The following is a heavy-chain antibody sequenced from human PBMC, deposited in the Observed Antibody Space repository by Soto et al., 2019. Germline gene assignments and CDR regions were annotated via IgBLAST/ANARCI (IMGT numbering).Heavy chain of an antibody. V-gene: IGHV3-53*01. CDR1: GFTVSSNY. CDR2: ISSGGST. Sequence: EVQLVESGGGLIQPGGSLRLSCAASGFTVSSNYMSWVRQAPGKGLEWVSIISSGGSTYYADSVKGRFTISRDSSENTVFLQMNSLRAEDTDVYYCARDFPGGSDLVYGMDVWGQGTTVTVSS. J-gene: IGHJ6*02. D-gene: IGHD1-26*01. CDR3: ARDFPGGSDLVYGMDV.